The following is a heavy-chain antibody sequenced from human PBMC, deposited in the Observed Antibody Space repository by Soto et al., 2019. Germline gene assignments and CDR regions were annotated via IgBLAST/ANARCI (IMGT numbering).Heavy chain of an antibody. CDR1: GFTFSSYA. J-gene: IGHJ3*02. V-gene: IGHV3-64D*06. CDR3: VKDGGAGHLSDAFDI. Sequence: LRLSCSASGFTFSSYAMHWVRQAPGKGLEYVSAISSNGGSTYYADSVKGRFTISRDNSKNTLYLQMSSLRAEDTAVYYCVKDGGAGHLSDAFDIWGQGTMVTVSS. D-gene: IGHD6-19*01. CDR2: ISSNGGST.